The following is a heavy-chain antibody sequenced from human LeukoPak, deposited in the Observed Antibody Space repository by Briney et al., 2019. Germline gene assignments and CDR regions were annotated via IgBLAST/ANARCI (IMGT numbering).Heavy chain of an antibody. CDR3: AREGGYGGPPEYLQH. J-gene: IGHJ1*01. CDR2: IYYTGST. CDR1: GGSISSGGYY. V-gene: IGHV4-61*08. Sequence: NPSQTLSLTCTVSGGSISSGGYYWSWIRQPPGKGLEWIGYIYYTGSTNYNPSLKSRVTISVDTSKNQFSLKLNSVTAADTAVYYCAREGGYGGPPEYLQHWGQGTLVTVSS. D-gene: IGHD4-23*01.